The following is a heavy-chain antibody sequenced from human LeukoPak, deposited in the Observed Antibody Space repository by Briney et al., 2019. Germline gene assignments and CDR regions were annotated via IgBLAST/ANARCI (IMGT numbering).Heavy chain of an antibody. CDR1: GGTFSSYA. J-gene: IGHJ6*03. CDR2: IIPIFGTA. CDR3: ASIVVVPAATSYYYYYMDD. D-gene: IGHD2-2*01. V-gene: IGHV1-69*05. Sequence: SVKVSCKASGGTFSSYAISWVRQAPGQGLEWMGGIIPIFGTANYAQKFQGRVTITTDESTSTAYMELSSLRSEDTAVYYCASIVVVPAATSYYYYYMDDWGEGTTVTVSS.